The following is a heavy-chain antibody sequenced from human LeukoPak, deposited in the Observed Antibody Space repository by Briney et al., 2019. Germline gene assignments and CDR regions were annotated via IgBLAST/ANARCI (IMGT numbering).Heavy chain of an antibody. CDR3: ARATNYCGGDCYVESLYYYYGMDV. V-gene: IGHV1-69*13. Sequence: SVNVSCKASGGTFSSYAISWVRQAPGQGLEWMGGIIPIFGTANYAQKFQGRVTITADESTSTAYMELSSLRSEDTAVYYCARATNYCGGDCYVESLYYYYGMDVWGQGTTVTVSS. J-gene: IGHJ6*02. CDR2: IIPIFGTA. D-gene: IGHD2-21*02. CDR1: GGTFSSYA.